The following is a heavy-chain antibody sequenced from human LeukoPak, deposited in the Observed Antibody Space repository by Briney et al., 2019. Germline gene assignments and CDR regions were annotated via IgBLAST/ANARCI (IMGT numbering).Heavy chain of an antibody. Sequence: GGSLRLSCAASGFTFSSYAMSWVRQAPGKGLEWVSAISGSGGSTYYADSVKGRFTISRDNAKNTLYLQMNSLRAEDTAVYYCASNEVVVTASHDAFDIWGQGTMVTVSS. V-gene: IGHV3-23*01. CDR1: GFTFSSYA. D-gene: IGHD3-22*01. CDR3: ASNEVVVTASHDAFDI. J-gene: IGHJ3*02. CDR2: ISGSGGST.